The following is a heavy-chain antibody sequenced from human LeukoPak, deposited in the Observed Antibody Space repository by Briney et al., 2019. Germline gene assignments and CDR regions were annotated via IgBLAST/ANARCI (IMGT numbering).Heavy chain of an antibody. V-gene: IGHV3-21*04. J-gene: IGHJ6*03. CDR1: GFTLSSYA. CDR2: ISSSSLYI. Sequence: GGSLRLSCAASGFTLSSYAMSWVRQAPGKGLEWVSSISSSSLYIYYADSVKGRFTISRDNAKNSLYLQMNSLRAEDTALYYCARAPAPIYYYYYMDVWGKGTTVTVSS. CDR3: ARAPAPIYYYYYMDV.